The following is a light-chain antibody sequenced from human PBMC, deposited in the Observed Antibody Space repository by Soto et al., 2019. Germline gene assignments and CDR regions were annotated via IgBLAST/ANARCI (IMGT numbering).Light chain of an antibody. CDR2: TNN. CDR1: SSGIRAGFD. V-gene: IGLV1-40*01. CDR3: QSYDSSLSSYV. Sequence: QSVLTQPPSVSGAPGQRVTISCTGRSSGIRAGFDVHGYQQLPGRATKFLIYTNNNRPSGVPDRFSGSKSGTSASLAITGLQAEDEADYYCQSYDSSLSSYVFGSGTKLIVL. J-gene: IGLJ1*01.